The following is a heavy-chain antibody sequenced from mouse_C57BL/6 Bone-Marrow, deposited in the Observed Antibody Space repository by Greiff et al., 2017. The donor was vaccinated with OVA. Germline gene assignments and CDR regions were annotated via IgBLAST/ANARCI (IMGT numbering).Heavy chain of an antibody. D-gene: IGHD1-1*01. CDR3: ARLFYYYGSSSYWYFDV. J-gene: IGHJ1*03. Sequence: QVQLKQSGAELARPGASVKMSCKASGYTFTSYTMHWVKQRPGQGLEWIGYINPSSGYTKYNQKFKDKATLTADKSSSTAYMQLSSLTSEDSAVYYCARLFYYYGSSSYWYFDVWGTGTTVTVSS. V-gene: IGHV1-4*01. CDR2: INPSSGYT. CDR1: GYTFTSYT.